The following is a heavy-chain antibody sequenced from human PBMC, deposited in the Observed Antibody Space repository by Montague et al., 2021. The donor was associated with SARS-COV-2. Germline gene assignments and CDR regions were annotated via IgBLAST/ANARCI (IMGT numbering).Heavy chain of an antibody. CDR1: GFIFEDYA. CDR2: ISWSSGSI. Sequence: SLRLSCAASGFIFEDYAMHWVRQAPGKGLEWVSGISWSSGSIAYADPVKGRFTISRENAKNSLYLQMSSLRPEDTALYYCAKDGGHSSGYYYEGGFDSWGQGTPVTVSS. J-gene: IGHJ4*02. CDR3: AKDGGHSSGYYYEGGFDS. V-gene: IGHV3-9*01. D-gene: IGHD3-22*01.